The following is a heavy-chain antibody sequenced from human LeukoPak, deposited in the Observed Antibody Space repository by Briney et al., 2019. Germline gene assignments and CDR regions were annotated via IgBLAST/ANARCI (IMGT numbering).Heavy chain of an antibody. D-gene: IGHD3-22*01. V-gene: IGHV4-39*01. J-gene: IGHJ4*02. CDR1: GGYISSSSYY. CDR3: ARLPNYYDSSGYYYYFDY. Sequence: SETLSLTCTVSGGYISSSSYYWGWIRQPPGKGLEWIGSIYYSGSTYYNPPLKSRVTISVDTSKNQFSLKLSSVTAADTAVYYCARLPNYYDSSGYYYYFDYWGQGTLVTVSS. CDR2: IYYSGST.